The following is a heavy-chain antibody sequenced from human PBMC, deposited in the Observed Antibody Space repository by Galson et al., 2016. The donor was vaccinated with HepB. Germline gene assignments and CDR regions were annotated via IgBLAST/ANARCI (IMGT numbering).Heavy chain of an antibody. Sequence: SETLSLTCTVSGGSISSGAYHWGWIRQPPGKGLEWIGSISNRGSTPYNPSLKSRITISIDTSKNQFSLNLRSVTAADTAVCYCATHRTGPTGFPFDNWGQGTLVTVSS. D-gene: IGHD1-1*01. V-gene: IGHV4-39*01. J-gene: IGHJ4*02. CDR3: ATHRTGPTGFPFDN. CDR2: ISNRGST. CDR1: GGSISSGAYH.